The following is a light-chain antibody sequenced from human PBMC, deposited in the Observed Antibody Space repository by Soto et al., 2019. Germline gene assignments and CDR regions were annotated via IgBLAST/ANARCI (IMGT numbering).Light chain of an antibody. V-gene: IGKV1-5*03. Sequence: DIQMTQSPSTLSASVGDRVTITCRASQSISSWLAWYQQKPGKAPKLLIYKASSLESVVPSRFSGSGSGTEFTLTISRLQRDDFATYYCQQYKSYPYTLVQGTKLEIK. CDR1: QSISSW. CDR3: QQYKSYPYT. CDR2: KAS. J-gene: IGKJ2*01.